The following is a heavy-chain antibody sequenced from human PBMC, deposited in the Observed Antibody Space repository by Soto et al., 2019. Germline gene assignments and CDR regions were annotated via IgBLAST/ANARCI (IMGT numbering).Heavy chain of an antibody. CDR3: AKEVGYSSGYDYFDY. CDR2: ISGSGVST. CDR1: GFTFSSYA. Sequence: EVQPLGSGGGLVQPGGSLRLSCAASGFTFSSYAMSWVRQAPGKGLEWVSGISGSGVSTHYADSVKGRFTISRDNSKNTLYLQMNSRRAEDTAVYYCAKEVGYSSGYDYFDYWGQGTLVTVSS. D-gene: IGHD6-19*01. J-gene: IGHJ4*02. V-gene: IGHV3-23*01.